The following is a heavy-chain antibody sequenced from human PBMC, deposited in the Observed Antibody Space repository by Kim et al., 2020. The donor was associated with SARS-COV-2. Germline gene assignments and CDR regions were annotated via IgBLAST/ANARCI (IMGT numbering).Heavy chain of an antibody. CDR3: TRAEECSSTSCSGFLFYDYGMDD. J-gene: IGHJ6*02. CDR1: GFTFGDYA. V-gene: IGHV3-49*03. D-gene: IGHD2-2*01. Sequence: GGSLRLSCTASGFTFGDYAMSWFRQAPGKGLEWVGFIRSKAYGGTTEYAASVKGRFTISRDDSKSIAYLQMNSLKTEDTAVYYCTRAEECSSTSCSGFLFYDYGMDDWGQGTTVTVSS. CDR2: IRSKAYGGTT.